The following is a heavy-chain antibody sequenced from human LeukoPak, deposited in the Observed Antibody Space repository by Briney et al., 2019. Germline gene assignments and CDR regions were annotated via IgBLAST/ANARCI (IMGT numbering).Heavy chain of an antibody. CDR3: ARDRYYYDSSSYFSAFDT. J-gene: IGHJ3*02. Sequence: SETLSLTRTVSGGSISSYYWSWIRQPPGKGLEWIGYIYYSGSTNYNPSLKSRVTISVDTSKNQFSLKLSSVTAADTAVYYCARDRYYYDSSSYFSAFDTWGQGTMVTVSS. CDR2: IYYSGST. CDR1: GGSISSYY. V-gene: IGHV4-59*01. D-gene: IGHD3-22*01.